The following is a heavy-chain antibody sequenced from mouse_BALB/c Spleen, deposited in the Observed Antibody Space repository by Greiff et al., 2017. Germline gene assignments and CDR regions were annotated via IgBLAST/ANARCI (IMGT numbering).Heavy chain of an antibody. Sequence: VQLQQSGTVLARPGASVKMSCKASGYTFTSYWMHWVKQRPGQGLEWIGAIYPGNSDTSYNQKFKGKAKLTAVTSTSTAYMELSSLTNEDSAVYYCTRSTDRLPLCFDYWGQGTTLTVSS. D-gene: IGHD2-14*01. CDR2: IYPGNSDT. V-gene: IGHV1-5*01. CDR3: TRSTDRLPLCFDY. J-gene: IGHJ2*01. CDR1: GYTFTSYW.